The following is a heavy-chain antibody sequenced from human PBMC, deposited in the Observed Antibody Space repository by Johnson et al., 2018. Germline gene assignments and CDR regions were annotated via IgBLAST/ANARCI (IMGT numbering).Heavy chain of an antibody. CDR2: TYYSGST. V-gene: IGHV4-59*01. Sequence: QVQLQESGPGLVKPSETLSLTCTVSGGSISSYYWSWIRQPPGKGLEWIGYTYYSGSTNYNPSLKSRVTISVHTSQNQFPLKLSSVTAADTAVYYCAREAPAAIPHFVYYYYGMDVWGQGTTVTVSS. D-gene: IGHD2-2*01. CDR3: AREAPAAIPHFVYYYYGMDV. CDR1: GGSISSYY. J-gene: IGHJ6*02.